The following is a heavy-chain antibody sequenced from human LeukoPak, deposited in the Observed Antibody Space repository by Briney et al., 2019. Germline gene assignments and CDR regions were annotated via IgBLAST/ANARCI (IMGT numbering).Heavy chain of an antibody. CDR3: ALKTAYDILTGYYSGFDY. CDR1: GGSISSRSYY. V-gene: IGHV4-39*07. Sequence: PSETLSLTCTVSGGSISSRSYYWGWIRQPPGKGLEWMGSIYYSGGTNYNPSLKSRVTISVDTSKKQFSLKLSSVTAADTAVFYFALKTAYDILTGYYSGFDYWGQGTLVTVSS. D-gene: IGHD3-9*01. J-gene: IGHJ4*02. CDR2: IYYSGGT.